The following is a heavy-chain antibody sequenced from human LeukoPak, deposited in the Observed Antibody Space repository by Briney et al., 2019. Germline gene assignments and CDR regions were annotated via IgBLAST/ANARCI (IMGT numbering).Heavy chain of an antibody. CDR2: ISSSSSYI. CDR1: GFTFSSYS. J-gene: IGHJ4*02. Sequence: GGALRLSCAASGFTFSSYSMNWVRQAPGKGLEWVSSISSSSSYIYYADSVKGRFTISRDNAKNSLCLQMNSLRAEDTAVYYCASHSGYDIQKRDYWGQGTLVTVSS. V-gene: IGHV3-21*01. CDR3: ASHSGYDIQKRDY. D-gene: IGHD5-12*01.